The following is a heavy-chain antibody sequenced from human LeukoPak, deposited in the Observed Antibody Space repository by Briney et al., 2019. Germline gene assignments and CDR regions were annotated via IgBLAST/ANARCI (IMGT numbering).Heavy chain of an antibody. Sequence: GESLKISCSASGFTFSSYAMHWVRQAPGKGLEYVSAISSNGGSTYYADSVKGRFTISRDNSKNTLYLQMSSLRAEDTAVYYCVKGPRSIGGSAPTHYWGQGTLVTVSS. CDR1: GFTFSSYA. J-gene: IGHJ4*02. D-gene: IGHD3-10*01. V-gene: IGHV3-64D*06. CDR3: VKGPRSIGGSAPTHY. CDR2: ISSNGGST.